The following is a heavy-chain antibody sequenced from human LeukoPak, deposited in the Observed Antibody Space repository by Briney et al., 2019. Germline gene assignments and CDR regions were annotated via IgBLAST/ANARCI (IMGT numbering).Heavy chain of an antibody. J-gene: IGHJ6*04. CDR1: GFTFSSYS. CDR3: AELGITMIGGV. V-gene: IGHV3-21*01. CDR2: ISSSSSYI. Sequence: GGSLRLSCAASGFTFSSYSMNWVRQAPGKGLEWVSSISSSSSYIYYADSVKGRFTISKDNAKNSLYPQMNSLRAEDTAVYYCAELGITMIGGVWGKGTTVTISS. D-gene: IGHD3-10*02.